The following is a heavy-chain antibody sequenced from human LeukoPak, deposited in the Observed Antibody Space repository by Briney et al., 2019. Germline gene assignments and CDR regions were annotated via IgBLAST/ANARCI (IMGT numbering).Heavy chain of an antibody. J-gene: IGHJ4*02. V-gene: IGHV1-2*06. CDR1: GYTFTGYY. D-gene: IGHD1-26*01. CDR2: IDPNNGGT. CDR3: TRESGSYHGNDY. Sequence: ATVKVSCKASGYTFTGYYMHWVRQAPGQGLEWMGRIDPNNGGTNYAQKFQGRVTMTGDTSISTAYMELSSLRSDDTAVYYCTRESGSYHGNDYWGQGTLVTVSS.